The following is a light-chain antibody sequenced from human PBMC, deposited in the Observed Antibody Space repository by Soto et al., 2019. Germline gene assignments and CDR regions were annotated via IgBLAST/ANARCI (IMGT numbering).Light chain of an antibody. J-gene: IGLJ1*01. CDR3: AAWDDSLNGYV. V-gene: IGLV1-44*01. Sequence: QSVLTQPPSASGTPGQWVAISCSGSSSNIGSNSLSWYQQFPGTAPKLLIYDNYQRPSGVSDRFSGSQSGTSGYLAISGLQPGDEADYYCAAWDDSLNGYVFGTGTKVTVL. CDR1: SSNIGSNS. CDR2: DNY.